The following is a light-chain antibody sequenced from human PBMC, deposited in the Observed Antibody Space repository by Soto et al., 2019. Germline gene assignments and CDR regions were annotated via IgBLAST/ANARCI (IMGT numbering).Light chain of an antibody. CDR2: DVT. J-gene: IGLJ2*01. V-gene: IGLV2-11*01. CDR3: CSYAGSYSFDVI. Sequence: QSALTQPRSVSGSPGQSVTISCTGTSSDVGGYNYVSWYQQHPGKAPKLMIHDVTKRPSGVPDRFSGSKSGNRASLTISGLRAEDEADYYCCSYAGSYSFDVIFGGGTKLTVL. CDR1: SSDVGGYNY.